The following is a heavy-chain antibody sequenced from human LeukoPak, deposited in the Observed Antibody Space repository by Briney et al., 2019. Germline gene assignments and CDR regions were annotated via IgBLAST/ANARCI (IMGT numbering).Heavy chain of an antibody. V-gene: IGHV1-2*02. CDR2: INPNSGDT. D-gene: IGHD2-2*01. CDR3: ARDYPVGVPAARVNWFDP. Sequence: WASVKVSCRASGYTFTDYCMHWVRQAPGQGLEWMGWINPNSGDTNYAQKFQDRVTMTRDTSISTAYMELSSLKSDDTAVYYCARDYPVGVPAARVNWFDPWGQGTLVTVSS. CDR1: GYTFTDYC. J-gene: IGHJ5*02.